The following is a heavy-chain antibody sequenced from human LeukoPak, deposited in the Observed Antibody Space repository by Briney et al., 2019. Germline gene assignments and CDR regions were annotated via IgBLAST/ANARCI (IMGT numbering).Heavy chain of an antibody. D-gene: IGHD3-22*01. CDR1: GGSFSDYY. Sequence: SETLCLTCTVYGGSFSDYYWTWIRQPPGKWLEWIGEINHSGRTNYNASLRGRVTISIDTSMKQFSLKLSSVTAADSAVYYCARLSSGLDAWGQGTLVTVSS. V-gene: IGHV4-34*01. CDR2: INHSGRT. CDR3: ARLSSGLDA. J-gene: IGHJ5*02.